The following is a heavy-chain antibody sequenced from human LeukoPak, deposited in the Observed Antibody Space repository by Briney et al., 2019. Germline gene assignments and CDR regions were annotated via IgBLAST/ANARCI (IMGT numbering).Heavy chain of an antibody. D-gene: IGHD3-10*01. V-gene: IGHV3-23*01. CDR1: GFTFSSYA. CDR2: ISGSGGST. J-gene: IGHJ4*02. CDR3: AKDLYYYGSGSYTTPNFDH. Sequence: GGSLRLSCAASGFTFSSYAMSWVRQAPGKGLEWVSAISGSGGSTYYADSVKGRFTISRDNPKNTLYLQMNSLRAEDTAVYYCAKDLYYYGSGSYTTPNFDHWGQGTLVTVSS.